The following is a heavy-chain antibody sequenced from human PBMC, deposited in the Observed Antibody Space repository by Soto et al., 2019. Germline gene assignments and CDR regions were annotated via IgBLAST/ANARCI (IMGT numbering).Heavy chain of an antibody. J-gene: IGHJ6*02. V-gene: IGHV3-23*01. Sequence: VQLLESGGGFVQPGGSLRLSCAASGITFSTYAMSWVRRAPGKGLEWVSTIGSNGADKQYADFVKGRFTVSRDSSKSTLSLQMTSLRAEDTAVYHCAADYLRHNSLNGYYYSYGMDVWGQGTTVTVSS. CDR2: IGSNGADK. CDR1: GITFSTYA. D-gene: IGHD4-17*01. CDR3: AADYLRHNSLNGYYYSYGMDV.